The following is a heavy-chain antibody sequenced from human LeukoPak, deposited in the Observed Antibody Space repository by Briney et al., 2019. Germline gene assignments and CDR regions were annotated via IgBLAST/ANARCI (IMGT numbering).Heavy chain of an antibody. CDR2: INPDHGGT. V-gene: IGHV1-2*02. CDR1: GYSLTDYY. Sequence: ASVKVSCKASGYSLTDYYIHWVRQAPGQGLQWMGWINPDHGGTNYAQKFQRRVTMTRDTSISTVYMELRGLRSDDTAVYYCARGDIVQVAPSEGAFDLWGQGTTVTVSS. J-gene: IGHJ3*01. CDR3: ARGDIVQVAPSEGAFDL. D-gene: IGHD2-8*02.